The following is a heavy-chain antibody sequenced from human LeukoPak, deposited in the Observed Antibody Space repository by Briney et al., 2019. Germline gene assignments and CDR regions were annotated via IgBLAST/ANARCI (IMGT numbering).Heavy chain of an antibody. Sequence: GGSLRLSCAASGFTLSNYAMTWVRQAPGKGLEWVSCISGGGAYTHYAESVKGRFTISRDKSKNTVSLQMNSLRAEDTAVYYCAKGAFERFGEPSDYWGQGTLVTVSS. D-gene: IGHD3-10*01. V-gene: IGHV3-23*01. J-gene: IGHJ4*02. CDR3: AKGAFERFGEPSDY. CDR2: ISGGGAYT. CDR1: GFTLSNYA.